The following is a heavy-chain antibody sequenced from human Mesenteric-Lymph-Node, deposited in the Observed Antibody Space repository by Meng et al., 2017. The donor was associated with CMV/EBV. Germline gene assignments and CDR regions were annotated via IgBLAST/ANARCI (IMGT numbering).Heavy chain of an antibody. CDR3: AKDRVRAGGSGSTPYYYYYYGMDV. V-gene: IGHV3-23*01. D-gene: IGHD3-10*01. CDR1: GFTFRNCA. CDR2: ISGDGGRT. Sequence: GESLKISCAASGFTFRNCAMSWVRQAPGKGLEWVSTISGDGGRTYFADSVKGRFTISRDNSKNTLYLQMNSLRAEDTAVYYCAKDRVRAGGSGSTPYYYYYYGMDVWGQGTTVTVSS. J-gene: IGHJ6*02.